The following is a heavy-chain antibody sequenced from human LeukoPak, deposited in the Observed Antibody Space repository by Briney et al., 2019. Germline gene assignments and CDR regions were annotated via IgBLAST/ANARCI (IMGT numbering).Heavy chain of an antibody. J-gene: IGHJ4*02. V-gene: IGHV1-69*04. CDR1: GGTFSSYA. Sequence: SVKVSCKASGGTFSSYAISWVRQAPGRGLEWMGRIIPILGIANYAQKFQGRVTITADKSTSTAYMELSSLRSEDTAVYYCARGQPTVANDYWGQGTLVTVSS. CDR3: ARGQPTVANDY. CDR2: IIPILGIA. D-gene: IGHD4-23*01.